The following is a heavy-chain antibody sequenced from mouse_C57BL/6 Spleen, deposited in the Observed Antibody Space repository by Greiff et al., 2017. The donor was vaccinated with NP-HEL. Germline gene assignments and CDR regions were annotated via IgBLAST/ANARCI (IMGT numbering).Heavy chain of an antibody. CDR2: ISSGSSTI. CDR3: ARGLITTVDAMDY. Sequence: DVKLVESGGGLVKPGGSLKLSCAASGFTFSDYGMHWVRQAPEKGLEWVAYISSGSSTIYYADTVKGRFTISRDNAKNTLFLQMTSLRSEDTAMYYCARGLITTVDAMDYWGQGTSVTVSS. CDR1: GFTFSDYG. V-gene: IGHV5-17*01. D-gene: IGHD1-1*01. J-gene: IGHJ4*01.